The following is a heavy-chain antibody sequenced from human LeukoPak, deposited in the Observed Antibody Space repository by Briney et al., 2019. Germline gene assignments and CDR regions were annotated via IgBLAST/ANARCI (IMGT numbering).Heavy chain of an antibody. CDR1: GFTFSSYG. CDR3: AKGHVGYRVYDLGEDFDY. Sequence: GGSLRLSCAASGFTFSSYGMHWVRQAPGKGLEWVAVISYDGSNKYYADSVKGRFTISRDKSKNTLYLQMDSLRAEDTAVYYCAKGHVGYRVYDLGEDFDYWGQGTLVTVSS. V-gene: IGHV3-30*18. D-gene: IGHD5/OR15-5a*01. J-gene: IGHJ4*02. CDR2: ISYDGSNK.